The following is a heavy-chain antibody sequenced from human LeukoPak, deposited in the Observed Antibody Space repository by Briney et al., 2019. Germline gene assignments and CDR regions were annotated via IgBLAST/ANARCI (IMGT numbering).Heavy chain of an antibody. Sequence: GGSLRLSCAASGFTFSSAWMHWVRQAPGTGLVWVSRITDDATTTYADSVRGRFTISRDNAKNILYLQMNSLRAEDTAVYYCARAMYYYGSGLFNDYWYFDLWGRGTLVTVTS. V-gene: IGHV3-74*01. CDR3: ARAMYYYGSGLFNDYWYFDL. D-gene: IGHD3-10*01. CDR1: GFTFSSAW. CDR2: ITDDATT. J-gene: IGHJ2*01.